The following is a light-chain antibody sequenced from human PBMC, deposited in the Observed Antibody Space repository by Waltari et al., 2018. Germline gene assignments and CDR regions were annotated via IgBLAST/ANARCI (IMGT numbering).Light chain of an antibody. CDR3: SSYAGRNTL. CDR2: EVS. V-gene: IGLV2-8*01. J-gene: IGLJ2*01. Sequence: QSALTQPPSASGAPGQSVTISCTGTSSDVGVYNYVSWYQQHPGEAPKLLIYEVSKRPSGVPDRSSGSKSGNTASLTVSGLQAEDEGDYYCSSYAGRNTLFGGGTKLTVL. CDR1: SSDVGVYNY.